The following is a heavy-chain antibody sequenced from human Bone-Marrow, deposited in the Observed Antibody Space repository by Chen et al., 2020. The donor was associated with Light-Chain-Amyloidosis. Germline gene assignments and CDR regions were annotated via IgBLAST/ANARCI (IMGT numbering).Heavy chain of an antibody. D-gene: IGHD5-12*01. CDR2: IYPDDSDA. CDR1: GYTFPNYW. V-gene: IGHV5-51*01. J-gene: IGHJ4*02. CDR3: ARRRDGYNFDY. Sequence: EQSGPEVKKPGEHLKISCKGSGYTFPNYWIGWVRQMPGKGLEWMGVIYPDDSDARYSSSFEGQVTISADKSITTAYLQWRSLKASDTAMYYCARRRDGYNFDYWGQGTLVTVSS.